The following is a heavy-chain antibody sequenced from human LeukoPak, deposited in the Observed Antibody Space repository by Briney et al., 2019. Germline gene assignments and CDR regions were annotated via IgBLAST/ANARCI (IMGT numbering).Heavy chain of an antibody. CDR1: GYSISSGYY. V-gene: IGHV4-38-2*02. J-gene: IGHJ4*02. CDR2: IYHSGGT. CDR3: ATHQDATGGFDY. D-gene: IGHD2-15*01. Sequence: SETLSLTCTVSGYSISSGYYWGWIRQPPGKGLEWIGNIYHSGGTYYNPSLTSRVTISVDTSKNQFSLKLSSVTAADTAVYYCATHQDATGGFDYWGQGTLVTVSS.